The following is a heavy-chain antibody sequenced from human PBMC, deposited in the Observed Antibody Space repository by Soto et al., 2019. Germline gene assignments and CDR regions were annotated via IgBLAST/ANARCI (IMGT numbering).Heavy chain of an antibody. J-gene: IGHJ4*02. D-gene: IGHD3-3*01. CDR2: MNPNSGNT. V-gene: IGHV1-8*01. CDR3: ARGRDDLWSGYPAY. Sequence: ASVKVCCKVSGYTFTSYDINWVRQATGQGLEWMGWMNPNSGNTGYAQKFQGRVTMTRNTSISTAYMELSSLRSEDTAVYYCARGRDDLWSGYPAYWGQGTLVTVSS. CDR1: GYTFTSYD.